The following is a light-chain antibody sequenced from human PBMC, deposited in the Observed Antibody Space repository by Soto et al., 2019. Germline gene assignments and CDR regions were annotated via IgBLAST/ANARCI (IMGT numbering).Light chain of an antibody. V-gene: IGLV2-14*01. J-gene: IGLJ1*01. CDR1: SSAVGGYNY. Sequence: ALTQPASVSGSPGQSITISCTGTSSAVGGYNYVSWYQQHPGKAPKLMIYDVSNRPSGVSNRFSGSKSGNTASLTISGLQAEDEADYYCSSYTSSSTLLYVFGTGTKLTVL. CDR3: SSYTSSSTLLYV. CDR2: DVS.